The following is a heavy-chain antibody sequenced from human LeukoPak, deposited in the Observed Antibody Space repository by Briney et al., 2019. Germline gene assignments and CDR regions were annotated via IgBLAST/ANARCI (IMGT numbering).Heavy chain of an antibody. Sequence: PGGSLRLSCAASGFTFSSYRMNWVRQAPGKGLEWVSSITSSSSYIYYTDSVKGRFPISRDNAKNSLYLQMNSLRVEDTAIYYCARDRLGSLEHWGQGTLVTVSS. CDR1: GFTFSSYR. CDR3: ARDRLGSLEH. V-gene: IGHV3-21*01. CDR2: ITSSSSYI. D-gene: IGHD1-26*01. J-gene: IGHJ1*01.